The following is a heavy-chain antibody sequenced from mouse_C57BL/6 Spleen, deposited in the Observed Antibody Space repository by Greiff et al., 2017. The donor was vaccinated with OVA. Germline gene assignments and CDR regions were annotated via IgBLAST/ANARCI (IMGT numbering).Heavy chain of an antibody. V-gene: IGHV1-53*01. D-gene: IGHD3-2*02. CDR1: GYTYTSYW. CDR2: INPSNGDT. J-gene: IGHJ3*01. CDR3: VTAQATAY. Sequence: QVQLQQPGTELVNPGASVKLSCKASGYTYTSYWMHWVKQRPGQGLEWIGNINPSNGDTNFNEKFKSKATLTVDKSSSIVYMQLSSLTSEDSAVYYCVTAQATAYWGQGTLVTVSA.